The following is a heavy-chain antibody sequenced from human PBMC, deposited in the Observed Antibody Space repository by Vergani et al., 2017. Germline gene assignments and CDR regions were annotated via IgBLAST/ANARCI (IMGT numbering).Heavy chain of an antibody. D-gene: IGHD1-26*01. CDR3: ARISEIRATEDY. CDR2: IRSKANSYAT. CDR1: GFTFSGSA. J-gene: IGHJ4*02. V-gene: IGHV3-73*02. Sequence: EVQLVESGGGLVQPGGSLKLSCAASGFTFSGSAMHWVRQASGKGLEWVGRIRSKANSYATAYAASVKGRFTISKDTSKSQVVLTMTNMDPVDTATYYCARISEIRATEDYWGQGTLVTVSS.